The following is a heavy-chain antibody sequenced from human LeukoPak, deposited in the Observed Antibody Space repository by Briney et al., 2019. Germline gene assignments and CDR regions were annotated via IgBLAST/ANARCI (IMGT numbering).Heavy chain of an antibody. CDR2: MNQDGSEI. Sequence: GRSLRLSCAASGFTFSSYWMTWVRQAPGKGLEWVANMNQDGSEIYHVDSVKDRFTISRDNAKKSLYLQMNSLRAEDTAVYYCARSDSSSWYSLHDYWGQGTLVTVSS. CDR3: ARSDSSSWYSLHDY. V-gene: IGHV3-7*01. J-gene: IGHJ4*02. CDR1: GFTFSSYW. D-gene: IGHD6-13*01.